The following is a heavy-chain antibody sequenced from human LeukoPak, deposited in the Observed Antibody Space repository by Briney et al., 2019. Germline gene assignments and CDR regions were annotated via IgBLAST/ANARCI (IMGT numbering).Heavy chain of an antibody. Sequence: ASVKVSCKVSGYTRTELSMHWVRQAPGKGLEWMGGFDPEDGETIYAQKFQGRVTMTEDTSTDTAYMELSSLRSEDTAVYYCASSLPLGYCSSTSCPPAYWGQGTLVTVSS. CDR3: ASSLPLGYCSSTSCPPAY. V-gene: IGHV1-24*01. D-gene: IGHD2-2*01. CDR1: GYTRTELS. CDR2: FDPEDGET. J-gene: IGHJ4*02.